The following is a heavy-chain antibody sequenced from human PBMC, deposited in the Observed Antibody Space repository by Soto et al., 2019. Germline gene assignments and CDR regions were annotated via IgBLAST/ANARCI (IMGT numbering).Heavy chain of an antibody. CDR3: AKTLVAGGPYYFDY. CDR1: GLTLSSYA. D-gene: IGHD6-19*01. J-gene: IGHJ4*02. Sequence: GALRLSCAVAGLTLSSYALTWVRQAPGRGLEWVSAISGSSTITYYADSVKGRFTISRDDSKNTLYLQMNSLRAEDTAVYYCAKTLVAGGPYYFDYWGQGTLVTVSS. V-gene: IGHV3-23*01. CDR2: ISGSSTIT.